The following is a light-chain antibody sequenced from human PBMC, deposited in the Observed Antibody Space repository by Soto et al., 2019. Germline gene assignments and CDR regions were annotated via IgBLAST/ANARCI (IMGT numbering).Light chain of an antibody. CDR3: QQLNSYPRSIT. CDR1: QGISSY. V-gene: IGKV1-9*01. Sequence: DIQLTQSPSFLSASVGDRVTITCRASQGISSYLAWYQQKPGKAPKLLIYAASTLQSGVPSRFSGSGSGTEFTXXISSXQPEDFATYXCQQLNSYPRSITFGQGTRLEIK. CDR2: AAS. J-gene: IGKJ5*01.